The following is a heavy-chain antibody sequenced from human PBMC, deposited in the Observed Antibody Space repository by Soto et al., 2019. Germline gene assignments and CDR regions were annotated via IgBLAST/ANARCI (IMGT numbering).Heavy chain of an antibody. J-gene: IGHJ5*02. Sequence: GGSLRLSCAASGFTFSSYSMNWVRQAPGKGLEWVSSISSSSSYIYYADSVKGRFTISRDNAKNSLYLQMNSLRAEDTAVYYCASMGGEWFGEFTAPNWFDPWGQGTLVTVSS. CDR1: GFTFSSYS. CDR3: ASMGGEWFGEFTAPNWFDP. V-gene: IGHV3-21*01. D-gene: IGHD3-10*01. CDR2: ISSSSSYI.